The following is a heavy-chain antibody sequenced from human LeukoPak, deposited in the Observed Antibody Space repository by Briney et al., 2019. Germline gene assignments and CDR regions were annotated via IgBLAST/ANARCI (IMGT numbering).Heavy chain of an antibody. J-gene: IGHJ6*02. Sequence: GGSLRLSCAASGFTFSGYSVKWVRQPPGKGLEWVSSISSSGDYIYYADSVKGRFIISRDNAKNSLYLQMNSLRAEDTAVYYCARGGSGWPLDDWGQGTTVTVSS. V-gene: IGHV3-21*01. CDR3: ARGGSGWPLDD. D-gene: IGHD6-25*01. CDR1: GFTFSGYS. CDR2: ISSSGDYI.